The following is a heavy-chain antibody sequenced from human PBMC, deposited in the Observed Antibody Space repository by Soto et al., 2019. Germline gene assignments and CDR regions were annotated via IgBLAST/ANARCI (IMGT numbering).Heavy chain of an antibody. CDR2: IWYDGSNK. V-gene: IGHV3-33*01. CDR3: ARGTYYDILTGYYNVPDY. D-gene: IGHD3-9*01. CDR1: GFTFSSYG. J-gene: IGHJ4*02. Sequence: QVQLVESGGGVVQPGRSLRLSCAASGFTFSSYGMHWVRQAPGKGLEWVAVIWYDGSNKYYADSVKGRFTISRDNSKNTLYLQMNSLRAEDTAVYYCARGTYYDILTGYYNVPDYWGQGTLVTVSS.